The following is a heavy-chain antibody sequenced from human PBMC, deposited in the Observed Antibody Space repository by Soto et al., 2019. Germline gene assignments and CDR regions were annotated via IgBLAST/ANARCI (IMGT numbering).Heavy chain of an antibody. D-gene: IGHD6-13*01. J-gene: IGHJ3*02. Sequence: PGGSLRLSCAASGFTFSSYAMSWVRQAPGKGLEWVSAISGSGGSTYYADSVKGRFTISRDNSKNTLYLQMNSLRAEDTAVYYRAKDSYSSSWFRDDAFDIWGQGTMVTVSS. CDR2: ISGSGGST. V-gene: IGHV3-23*01. CDR1: GFTFSSYA. CDR3: AKDSYSSSWFRDDAFDI.